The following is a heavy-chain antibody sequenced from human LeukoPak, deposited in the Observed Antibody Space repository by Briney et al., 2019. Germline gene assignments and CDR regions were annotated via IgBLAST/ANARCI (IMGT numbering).Heavy chain of an antibody. D-gene: IGHD3-3*01. CDR3: ARDLASAIFGVVIMSPDY. J-gene: IGHJ4*02. V-gene: IGHV1-46*01. CDR2: INPSGGST. Sequence: ASVKVSCKASGYTFTSYYMHWVRQAPGQGPEWMGIINPSGGSTSYAQKFQGRVTMTRDTSTSTVYMELSSLRSEDTAVYYCARDLASAIFGVVIMSPDYWGQGTLVTVSS. CDR1: GYTFTSYY.